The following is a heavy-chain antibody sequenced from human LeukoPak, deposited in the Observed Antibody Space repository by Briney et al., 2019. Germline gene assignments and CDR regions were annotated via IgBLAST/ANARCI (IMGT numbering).Heavy chain of an antibody. CDR1: GFTFSNAW. CDR3: AREGCSGGSCYHNWFDP. Sequence: PGGSLRLSCAAPGFTFSNAWMSWVRQAPGKGLEWVANINQDGSEKYYVDSVKGRFTISRDNAKNSLYLQMNSLRAEDTAVYYCAREGCSGGSCYHNWFDPWGQGTLVTVSS. J-gene: IGHJ5*02. V-gene: IGHV3-7*01. CDR2: INQDGSEK. D-gene: IGHD2-15*01.